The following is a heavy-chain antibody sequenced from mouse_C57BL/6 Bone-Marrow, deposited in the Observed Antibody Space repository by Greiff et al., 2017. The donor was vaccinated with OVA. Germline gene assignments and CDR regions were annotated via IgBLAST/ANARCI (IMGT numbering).Heavy chain of an antibody. Sequence: EVQLQQSGPELVKPGSSVKISCKASGYSFTDYNMNWVKPSNGKSLEWIGVINTTYGTTSYNQKFKGKATLTVDKSSSTAYMQLNSLTSEDSAVYYCARSHYYGSIHFDYWGPSTTLTASS. V-gene: IGHV1-39*01. D-gene: IGHD1-1*01. J-gene: IGHJ2*01. CDR1: GYSFTDYN. CDR3: ARSHYYGSIHFDY. CDR2: INTTYGTT.